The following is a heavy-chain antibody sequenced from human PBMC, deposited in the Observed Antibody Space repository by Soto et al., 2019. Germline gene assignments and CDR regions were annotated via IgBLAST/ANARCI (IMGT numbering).Heavy chain of an antibody. CDR2: VSYTGNT. V-gene: IGHV4-31*03. Sequence: SETLSLTCTVSGGSIGSGGYWWSWIRQHPGRGLEWIGFVSYTGNTQYNPSLKSRVNISVDTSTKQFSLKLSSVTAADTAAYYCARGTLVWGQGTLVTVSS. CDR3: ARGTLV. CDR1: GGSIGSGGYW. J-gene: IGHJ4*02. D-gene: IGHD2-2*01.